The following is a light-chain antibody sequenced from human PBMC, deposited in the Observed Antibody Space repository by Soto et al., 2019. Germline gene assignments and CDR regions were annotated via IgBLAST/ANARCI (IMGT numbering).Light chain of an antibody. CDR3: QKYNGAPRT. Sequence: EIVMTQSPATLSVSPGERATLSCRASQSVSSNLAWYQQKPGQAPRLLIYGASTRATGIPARFSGSGSGTEFTLTISSLQPEDVATYYCQKYNGAPRTFGQGTKVEIK. V-gene: IGKV3-15*01. CDR1: QSVSSN. CDR2: GAS. J-gene: IGKJ1*01.